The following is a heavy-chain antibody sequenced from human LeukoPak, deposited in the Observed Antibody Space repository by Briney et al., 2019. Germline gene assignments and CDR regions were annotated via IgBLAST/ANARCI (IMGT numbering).Heavy chain of an antibody. CDR2: INHSGST. Sequence: SETLSLTCAVYGGSFSGYYWSWIRQPPGKGLEWIGEINHSGSTNYNPSLKSRVTISVDTSKNQFSLKLSSVTAADTAVYYCARSRAAYSGSYRRYYMDVWGKGTTVTISS. CDR1: GGSFSGYY. V-gene: IGHV4-34*01. D-gene: IGHD1-26*01. CDR3: ARSRAAYSGSYRRYYMDV. J-gene: IGHJ6*03.